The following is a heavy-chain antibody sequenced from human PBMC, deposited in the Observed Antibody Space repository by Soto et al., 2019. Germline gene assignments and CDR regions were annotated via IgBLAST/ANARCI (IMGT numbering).Heavy chain of an antibody. CDR3: AKATATGGGAFDI. J-gene: IGHJ3*02. D-gene: IGHD2-8*02. CDR1: GFICSSYD. Sequence: LRLSCAASGFICSSYDMSWVRQAPGKGLEWVSTILVGGSTHYEDSVKGRFTISRDTSRNTVYLQMNSLTAGDTAMYYCAKATATGGGAFDICGQGTMVTVSS. CDR2: ILVGGST. V-gene: IGHV3-23*01.